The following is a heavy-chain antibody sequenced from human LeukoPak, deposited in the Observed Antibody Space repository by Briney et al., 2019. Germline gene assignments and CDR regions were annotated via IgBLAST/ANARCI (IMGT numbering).Heavy chain of an antibody. J-gene: IGHJ4*02. CDR2: ISGSGGSI. CDR1: GFTFSSYA. D-gene: IGHD2-2*01. V-gene: IGHV3-23*01. Sequence: GGSLRLSCAASGFTFSSYAMSWVRQAPGKGLEWVLAISGSGGSIYYADSVKGRFTISRDHSKTTLYLQMNSLRAEDTAVYYCAKVAYCSSTSCPISNFDYWGQGTLVTVSS. CDR3: AKVAYCSSTSCPISNFDY.